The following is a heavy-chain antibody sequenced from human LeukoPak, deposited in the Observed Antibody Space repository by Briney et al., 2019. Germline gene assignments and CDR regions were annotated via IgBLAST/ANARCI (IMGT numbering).Heavy chain of an antibody. CDR1: GGSISSYY. Sequence: ASETLSLTCTVSGGSISSYYWSWIRQPPGKGLDWIGYIYYSGSTNYNPSLKSRVTISVDTSKNQFSLKLSSVTAADTAVYYCARRDSSSCIDYWGQGTLVTVSS. D-gene: IGHD6-13*01. J-gene: IGHJ4*02. V-gene: IGHV4-59*08. CDR2: IYYSGST. CDR3: ARRDSSSCIDY.